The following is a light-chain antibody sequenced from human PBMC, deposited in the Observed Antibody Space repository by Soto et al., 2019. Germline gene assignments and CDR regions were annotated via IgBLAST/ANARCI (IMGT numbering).Light chain of an antibody. CDR3: SSHTSSNGV. J-gene: IGLJ2*01. CDR1: SSDVGTYNY. CDR2: DVS. Sequence: QSALTQPASVSGSPGQSITISCTGTSSDVGTYNYVSWYQQHPGKAPKLMIYDVSNRPSRVSNRFSGSKSGNTASPTISGLQAEDEAYYYRSSHTSSNGVFGGGTKLTVL. V-gene: IGLV2-14*01.